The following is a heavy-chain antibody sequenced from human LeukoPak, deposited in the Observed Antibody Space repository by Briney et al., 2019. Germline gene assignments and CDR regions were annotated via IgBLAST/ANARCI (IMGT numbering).Heavy chain of an antibody. CDR2: ISGSGGST. CDR3: AVDPDIVVVVAATENWFDP. J-gene: IGHJ5*02. Sequence: GGSLRLSCAASGFTFSSYAMSWVRQAPGKGLEWVSAISGSGGSTYHADSVKGRFTISRDNSKDTLYLQMNSLRAEDTAVYYCAVDPDIVVVVAATENWFDPWGQGTLVTVSS. V-gene: IGHV3-23*01. CDR1: GFTFSSYA. D-gene: IGHD2-15*01.